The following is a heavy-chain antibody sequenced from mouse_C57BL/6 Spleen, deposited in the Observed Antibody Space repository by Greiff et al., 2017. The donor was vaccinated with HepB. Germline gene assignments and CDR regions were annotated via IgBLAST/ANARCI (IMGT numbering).Heavy chain of an antibody. CDR1: GYSITSGYY. CDR3: ARDEDYAMDY. CDR2: ISYDGSN. Sequence: VQLVESGPGLVKPSQSLSLTCSVTGYSITSGYYWNWIRQFPGNKLEWMGYISYDGSNNYNPSLKNRISITRDTSKNQFFLKLNSVTTEDTTTYYCARDEDYAMDYWGQGTSVTVSS. J-gene: IGHJ4*01. V-gene: IGHV3-6*01.